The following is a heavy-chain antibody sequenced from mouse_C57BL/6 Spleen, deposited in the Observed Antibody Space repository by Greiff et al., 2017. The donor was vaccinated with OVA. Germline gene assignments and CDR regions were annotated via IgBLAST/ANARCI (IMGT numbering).Heavy chain of an antibody. CDR3: ARDRSNGIFYYAMDY. Sequence: EVQLVESGGGLVKPGGSLKLSCAASGFTFRSYAMSWVRQTPEKRLEWVATISDGGSYTYYPDNVKGRFTISRDNAKNNLYLQMSHLKSEDTAMYYCARDRSNGIFYYAMDYWGQGTSVTVSS. D-gene: IGHD2-5*01. J-gene: IGHJ4*01. V-gene: IGHV5-4*01. CDR1: GFTFRSYA. CDR2: ISDGGSYT.